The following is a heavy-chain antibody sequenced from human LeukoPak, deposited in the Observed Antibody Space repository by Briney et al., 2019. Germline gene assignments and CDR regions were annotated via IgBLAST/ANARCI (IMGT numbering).Heavy chain of an antibody. CDR2: AYFSGHK. D-gene: IGHD5-24*01. Sequence: SETLSLTCTVSGGSVRSNAYYWGWIRQTPGKGLEWIGNAYFSGHKYYNPSLKSRVTIFVDTSKNEFSLKLSSVTAADTAVYYCARLGGYNLSRNAFDIWGRGTSVTVSS. CDR3: ARLGGYNLSRNAFDI. J-gene: IGHJ3*02. CDR1: GGSVRSNAYY. V-gene: IGHV4-39*01.